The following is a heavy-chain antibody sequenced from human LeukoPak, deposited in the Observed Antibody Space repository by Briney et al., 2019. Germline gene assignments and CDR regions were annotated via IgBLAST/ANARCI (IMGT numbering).Heavy chain of an antibody. D-gene: IGHD3-16*01. V-gene: IGHV3-7*04. CDR1: GFTFSTFF. CDR3: ARAMISFGGANFDY. Sequence: GGSLRLSCTASGFTFSTFFMGWARQAAGKGLEWVANIKEDGSDKWYACSVKGRSILSRDNSKNLMSLQMNSLRVEDTAVYFCARAMISFGGANFDYWGPGTLLTVSS. J-gene: IGHJ4*02. CDR2: IKEDGSDK.